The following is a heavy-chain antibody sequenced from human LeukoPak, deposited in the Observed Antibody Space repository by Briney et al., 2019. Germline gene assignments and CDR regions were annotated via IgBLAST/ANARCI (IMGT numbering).Heavy chain of an antibody. V-gene: IGHV3-23*01. CDR2: ISGSGGST. CDR1: GFTFSDYY. CDR3: AKVRNWNDHFDF. J-gene: IGHJ4*02. Sequence: PGGSLRLSCAASGFTFSDYYMSWVRQAPGKGLEWVSAISGSGGSTYYADSVKGRFTISRDNSKNTLYLQMNSLRAEDTAVYYCAKVRNWNDHFDFWGQGTLVTVSS. D-gene: IGHD1-20*01.